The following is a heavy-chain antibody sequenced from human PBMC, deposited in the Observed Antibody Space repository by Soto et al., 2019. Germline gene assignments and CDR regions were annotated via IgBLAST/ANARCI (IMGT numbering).Heavy chain of an antibody. CDR3: ARATGSSSEYYFDY. J-gene: IGHJ4*02. CDR2: VNLSKT. Sequence: QVQLQQWGAGLLSPSETLSLTCAVYGGSFSGYDWAWLRQSPGGGLEWIGEVNLSKTTATASLESRATISLDTSKSHFSLNLNSVTAADTAVYYCARATGSSSEYYFDYWGQGTLVTVSS. D-gene: IGHD6-13*01. CDR1: GGSFSGYD. V-gene: IGHV4-34*04.